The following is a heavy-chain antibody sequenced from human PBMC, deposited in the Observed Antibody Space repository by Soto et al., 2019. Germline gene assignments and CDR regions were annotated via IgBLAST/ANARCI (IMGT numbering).Heavy chain of an antibody. CDR2: ISASGGST. D-gene: IGHD4-17*01. Sequence: EVQLLESGGDLVQPGGSLRLSCAASGITLSSYAMSWVRQAPGKGPEWVSGISASGGSTSYADSVKGRFTISRDNSKNTLYLQMYILGAEDTAMYFCARDDDYADNGLDYWGHGTLVTVSS. V-gene: IGHV3-23*01. J-gene: IGHJ4*01. CDR1: GITLSSYA. CDR3: ARDDDYADNGLDY.